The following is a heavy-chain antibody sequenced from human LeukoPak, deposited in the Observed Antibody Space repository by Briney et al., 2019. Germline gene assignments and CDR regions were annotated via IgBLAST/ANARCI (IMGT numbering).Heavy chain of an antibody. V-gene: IGHV3-33*01. J-gene: IGHJ6*02. Sequence: GGSLRLSCAASGFTFSSYGMHWVRQAPGKGLEWVAVIWYDGSNTYYADSVKGRFTISRDNSKNTLYLQMNSLRAEDTAVYYCARDRNGYYYYGMDVWGQGTTVTVSS. CDR3: ARDRNGYYYYGMDV. CDR1: GFTFSSYG. D-gene: IGHD2-8*01. CDR2: IWYDGSNT.